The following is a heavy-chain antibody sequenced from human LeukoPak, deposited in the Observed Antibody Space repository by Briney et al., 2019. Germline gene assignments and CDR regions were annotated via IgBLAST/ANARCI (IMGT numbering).Heavy chain of an antibody. CDR3: ARVAGSSGYYDY. V-gene: IGHV3-48*02. CDR1: GFTFGSYS. CDR2: ISSSSSTI. J-gene: IGHJ4*02. D-gene: IGHD3-22*01. Sequence: GGSLRLSCAASGFTFGSYSMNWVRQAPGKGLEWVSYISSSSSTIYYADSVKGRSTISRDNAKNSLYLQMNSLRDEDTAVYYCARVAGSSGYYDYWGQGTLVTVSS.